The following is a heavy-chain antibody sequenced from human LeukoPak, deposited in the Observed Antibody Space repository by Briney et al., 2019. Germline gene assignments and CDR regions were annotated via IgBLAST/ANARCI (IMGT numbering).Heavy chain of an antibody. CDR2: ISSSGSTI. CDR3: ARERRLRYFDWLLQEVDY. CDR1: GFTFSSYS. V-gene: IGHV3-48*01. J-gene: IGHJ4*02. Sequence: GGSLRLSCAASGFTFSSYSMNWVRQAPGKGLEWVSYISSSGSTIYYADSVKGRFTISRDNAKNSLYLQMNSLRAEDTAVYYCARERRLRYFDWLLQEVDYWGQGTLVTVSS. D-gene: IGHD3-9*01.